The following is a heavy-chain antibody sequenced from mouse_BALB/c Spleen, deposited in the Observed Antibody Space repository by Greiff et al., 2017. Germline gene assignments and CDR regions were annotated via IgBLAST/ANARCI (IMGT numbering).Heavy chain of an antibody. J-gene: IGHJ1*01. CDR2: ISYDGSN. Sequence: EVKLMESGPGLVKPSQSLSLTCSVTGYSITSGYYWNWIRQFPGNKLEWMGYISYDGSNNYNPSLKNRISITRDTSKNQFFLKLNSVTTEDTATYYCMGGRLYWYFDVWGAGTTVTVSS. CDR1: GYSITSGYY. CDR3: MGGRLYWYFDV. V-gene: IGHV3-6*02.